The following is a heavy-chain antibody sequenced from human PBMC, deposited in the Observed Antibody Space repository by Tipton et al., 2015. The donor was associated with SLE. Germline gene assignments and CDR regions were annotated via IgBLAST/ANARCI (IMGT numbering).Heavy chain of an antibody. CDR3: AREFLNPVTTVHYYFDL. Sequence: TLSLTCTVSGGSIRDHYWSWIRQSPEKGLEWIGYIFFTGTTNYNPSLKSRVTMSVDTSKNHFSLKLISVTAADTAVYYCAREFLNPVTTVHYYFDLWGRGTLVTVSS. CDR1: GGSIRDHY. J-gene: IGHJ2*01. D-gene: IGHD4-11*01. CDR2: IFFTGTT. V-gene: IGHV4-59*11.